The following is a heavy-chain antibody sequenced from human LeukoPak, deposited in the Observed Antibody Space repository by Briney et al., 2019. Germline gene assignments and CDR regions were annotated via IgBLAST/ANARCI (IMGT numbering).Heavy chain of an antibody. V-gene: IGHV3-30-3*01. CDR2: ISYDGSSK. D-gene: IGHD1-26*01. CDR1: GFTFSSYA. CDR3: ARAGGSYWGYYDY. J-gene: IGHJ4*02. Sequence: GRSLRLSCAASGFTFSSYAMHWVRQAPGKGLEWVAVISYDGSSKYYADSVKGRFTISRDNPKNTLYLQMNSLRAEDTAVYYCARAGGSYWGYYDYWGQGTLVTVSS.